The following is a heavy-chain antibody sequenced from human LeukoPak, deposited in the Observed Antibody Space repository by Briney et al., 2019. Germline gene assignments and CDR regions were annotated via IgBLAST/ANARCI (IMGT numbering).Heavy chain of an antibody. CDR3: AKRLAGTVTNVDY. J-gene: IGHJ4*02. CDR1: GFTFSTYA. V-gene: IGHV3-23*01. Sequence: GGSLRLSCAASGFTFSTYAMTWVRQAPGKGLEWVSVIGGSGGSTYYADSVKGRFTISRDNSKNTLYLQLNSLRAEDTAIYYCAKRLAGTVTNVDYWGQGTLVTVSS. CDR2: IGGSGGST. D-gene: IGHD4-17*01.